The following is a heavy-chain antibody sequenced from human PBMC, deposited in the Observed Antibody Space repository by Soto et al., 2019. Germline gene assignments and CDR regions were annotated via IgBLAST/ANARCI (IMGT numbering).Heavy chain of an antibody. CDR1: GFTFSDYS. D-gene: IGHD4-17*01. Sequence: QEQLVESGGGLVKPGGSLRLSCAASGFTFSDYSMSWIRQAPGKGLEWISYIRSTDSSIFYADSVKGRFTISRDNARSSPYLQMDSLRAEDTAVYYCARRSAVTTSHSFDIWGQGTMVTASS. J-gene: IGHJ3*02. CDR3: ARRSAVTTSHSFDI. CDR2: IRSTDSSI. V-gene: IGHV3-11*01.